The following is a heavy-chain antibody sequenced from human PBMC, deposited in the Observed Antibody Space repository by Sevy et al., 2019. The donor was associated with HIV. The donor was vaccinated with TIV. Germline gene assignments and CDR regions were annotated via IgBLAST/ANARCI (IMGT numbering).Heavy chain of an antibody. CDR3: ATTRKYYEDNSGYLDY. J-gene: IGHJ4*02. D-gene: IGHD3-16*01. Sequence: ATVKVSCKVSGKNLNDLPMHWVRQAPRKGLEWMGRFDPEDGERIYAQKFQGRVTMTEDTCRDIAYMELNSLRSEDTAMYYCATTRKYYEDNSGYLDYWGQGILVTVSS. CDR1: GKNLNDLP. CDR2: FDPEDGER. V-gene: IGHV1-24*01.